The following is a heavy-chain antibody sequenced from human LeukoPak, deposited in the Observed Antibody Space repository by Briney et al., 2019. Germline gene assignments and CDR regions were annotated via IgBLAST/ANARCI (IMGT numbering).Heavy chain of an antibody. CDR1: GGSISSYY. Sequence: SETLSLTCTVSGGSISSYYWSWIRQPPGEGLEWIGNIFYSGSPNYRSSLKSRVTTSFDTSKNQFSLKPSSVTAADTAVYYCARVGHIVAAGTYDYWGQGTLVTVSS. CDR2: IFYSGSP. V-gene: IGHV4-59*08. CDR3: ARVGHIVAAGTYDY. D-gene: IGHD6-13*01. J-gene: IGHJ4*02.